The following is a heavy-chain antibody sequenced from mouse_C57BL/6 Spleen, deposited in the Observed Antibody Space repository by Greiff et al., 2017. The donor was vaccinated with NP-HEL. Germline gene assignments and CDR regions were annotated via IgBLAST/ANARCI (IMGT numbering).Heavy chain of an antibody. CDR3: AREEFYYYDY. CDR1: GFTFSDYG. V-gene: IGHV5-17*01. CDR2: ISSGSSTI. Sequence: EVKLMESGGGLVKPGGSLKLSCAASGFTFSDYGMHWVRQAPEKGLEWVAYISSGSSTIYYADTVKGRFTISRDNAKNTLFLQMTSLRSEDTAMYYCAREEFYYYDYWGQGTTLTVSS. J-gene: IGHJ2*01.